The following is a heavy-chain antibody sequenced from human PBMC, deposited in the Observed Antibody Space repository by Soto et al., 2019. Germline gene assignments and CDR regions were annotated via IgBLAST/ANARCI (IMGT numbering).Heavy chain of an antibody. J-gene: IGHJ4*02. Sequence: GGSLRLSCAASGFTFSSYGMHWVRQAPGKGLEWVAVISYDGSNKYYADSVKGRFTISRDNSKNTLYLQMNSLRAEDTAVYYCAKDRGRYGGTNFDYWGQGTLVTVSS. CDR3: AKDRGRYGGTNFDY. V-gene: IGHV3-30*18. CDR1: GFTFSSYG. CDR2: ISYDGSNK. D-gene: IGHD1-1*01.